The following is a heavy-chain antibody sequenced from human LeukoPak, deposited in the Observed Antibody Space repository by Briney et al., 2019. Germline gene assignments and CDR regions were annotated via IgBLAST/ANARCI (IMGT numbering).Heavy chain of an antibody. V-gene: IGHV3-48*03. J-gene: IGHJ6*03. D-gene: IGHD6-19*01. Sequence: GGSLRLSCAASGFTFSSYEMKWVRQAQGQGLEWVSYISSSGSTIYYADSVKGRFTISRDNAKNSLYLQMNSLRAEDTAVYYCARGMKYSTGWYYMDVWGKGTTITISS. CDR3: ARGMKYSTGWYYMDV. CDR2: ISSSGSTI. CDR1: GFTFSSYE.